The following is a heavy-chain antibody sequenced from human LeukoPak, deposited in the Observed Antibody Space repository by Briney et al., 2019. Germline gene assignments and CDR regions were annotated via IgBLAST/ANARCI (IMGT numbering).Heavy chain of an antibody. J-gene: IGHJ4*02. CDR2: ISSSSSTM. V-gene: IGHV3-48*02. Sequence: GGSLRLSCAASGFTFSSHSMNLVRQAPGKGLEWVSYISSSSSTMYYADSVKGRFAISRDNAKNSLYLQMNSLRDEDTAVYYCARDWCGGSSCHSYLDYWGQGTLVTVSS. D-gene: IGHD2-2*01. CDR3: ARDWCGGSSCHSYLDY. CDR1: GFTFSSHS.